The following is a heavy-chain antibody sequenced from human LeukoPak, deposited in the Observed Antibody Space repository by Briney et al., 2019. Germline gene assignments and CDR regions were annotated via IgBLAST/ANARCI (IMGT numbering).Heavy chain of an antibody. V-gene: IGHV3-21*04. D-gene: IGHD1-26*01. Sequence: GGSLRLSCAASGFTFSSYSMNWVRQAPGKGLEWVSSISSSSSYIYYADSVKGRFTISRDNAKNSLYLQMNSLRAEDTAVYYCARGGGSYYVTDYWGQGTLVTVSS. CDR2: ISSSSSYI. CDR3: ARGGGSYYVTDY. J-gene: IGHJ4*02. CDR1: GFTFSSYS.